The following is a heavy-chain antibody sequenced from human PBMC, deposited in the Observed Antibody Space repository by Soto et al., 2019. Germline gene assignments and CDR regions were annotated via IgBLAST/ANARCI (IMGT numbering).Heavy chain of an antibody. J-gene: IGHJ4*02. CDR3: ARVPPPPDSSGYLVFDY. Sequence: GLTLVNPTQTITLTCTFSGFSLSTSGMCVSCIRQPPGKALEWLALIDWDDDEYYSTSLKTRLTISKDTSKNQVVLTMTNMDPVDTATYYCARVPPPPDSSGYLVFDYWGQGTLVTV. CDR1: GFSLSTSGMC. V-gene: IGHV2-70*01. CDR2: IDWDDDE. D-gene: IGHD3-22*01.